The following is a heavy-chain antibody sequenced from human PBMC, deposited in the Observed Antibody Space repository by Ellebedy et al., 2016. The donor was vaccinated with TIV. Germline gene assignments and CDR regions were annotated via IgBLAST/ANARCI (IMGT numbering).Heavy chain of an antibody. J-gene: IGHJ4*02. CDR1: GFTFNNYW. Sequence: GGSLRLXXAASGFTFNNYWMHWVRQAPGKGLVWVSRIDGDGRSTTYADSVKGRFSISRDNSKNTVSLQMNSLRDEDTAVYYCSRESLTGLSFDYWGQGTLVIVSS. V-gene: IGHV3-74*03. CDR3: SRESLTGLSFDY. D-gene: IGHD7-27*01. CDR2: IDGDGRST.